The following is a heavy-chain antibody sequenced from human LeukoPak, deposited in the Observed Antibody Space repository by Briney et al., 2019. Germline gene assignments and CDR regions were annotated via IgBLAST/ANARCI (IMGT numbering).Heavy chain of an antibody. CDR3: ARVRGSAFDM. CDR2: VNSDGRST. Sequence: GGSLRLFCAASGFTFSYYWMHWVRQAPGKGLVWVSRVNSDGRSTDYADSVKGRFTISRDNARNTVYLQMNSLRGEDMAVYDCARVRGSAFDMWGQGTMVTVSS. CDR1: GFTFSYYW. V-gene: IGHV3-74*01. D-gene: IGHD3-10*01. J-gene: IGHJ3*02.